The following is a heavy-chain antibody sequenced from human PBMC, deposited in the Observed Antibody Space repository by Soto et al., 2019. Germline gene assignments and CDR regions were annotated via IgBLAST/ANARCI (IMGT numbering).Heavy chain of an antibody. CDR1: GYTFTSYY. CDR3: ARDLLIGVVPAAPYCMDV. V-gene: IGHV1-46*01. D-gene: IGHD2-2*01. Sequence: GASVKVSCKASGYTFTSYYMHWVRQAPGHGLEWMGIINPSGGSTSYAQKFQGRVTMTRDTSTSTVYMELSSLRSEDTAVYYCARDLLIGVVPAAPYCMDVWGQGTTVTVSS. J-gene: IGHJ6*02. CDR2: INPSGGST.